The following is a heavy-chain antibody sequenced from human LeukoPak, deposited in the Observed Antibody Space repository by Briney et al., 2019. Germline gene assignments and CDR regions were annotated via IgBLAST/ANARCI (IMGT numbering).Heavy chain of an antibody. CDR3: ATVPPKSLVAAPPDY. D-gene: IGHD2-15*01. CDR2: INPNSGGT. J-gene: IGHJ4*02. V-gene: IGHV1-2*06. CDR1: GYTFTGYY. Sequence: ASVKVSCKASGYTFTGYYMHWVRQAPGRGLEWMGRINPNSGGTNYAQKFQGRVTMTRDTSISTAYMELSRLRSDDTAVYYCATVPPKSLVAAPPDYWGQGTLVTVSS.